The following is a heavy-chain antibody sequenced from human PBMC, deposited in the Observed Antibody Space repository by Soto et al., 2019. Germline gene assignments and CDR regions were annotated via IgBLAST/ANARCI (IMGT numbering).Heavy chain of an antibody. V-gene: IGHV1-3*01. D-gene: IGHD3-22*01. CDR2: INAGNGNT. CDR1: GGTFSSYA. J-gene: IGHJ4*02. CDR3: ARPKDYDDCLDL. Sequence: GASVKVSCKASGGTFSSYAISWVRQAPGQRLEWMGWINAGNGNTKYSQKFQGRVTFTRDTSANTAYMELSSLISEDTAVYYCARPKDYDDCLDLWGQGTLVNVSS.